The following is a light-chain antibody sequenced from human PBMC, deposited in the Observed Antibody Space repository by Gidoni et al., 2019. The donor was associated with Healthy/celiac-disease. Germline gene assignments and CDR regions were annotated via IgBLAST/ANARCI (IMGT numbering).Light chain of an antibody. CDR3: QQYYSYPQA. CDR1: QGISRY. CDR2: AAS. V-gene: IGKV1-8*01. Sequence: AIRMTPSPSSFSASTGDRVTITCRASQGISRYLAWYQQKPGKAPKLLIYAASTLQSGVPSRFSGSGSGTDFTLTISCLQSEDFATYYCQQYYSYPQAFGPGTKVDIK. J-gene: IGKJ3*01.